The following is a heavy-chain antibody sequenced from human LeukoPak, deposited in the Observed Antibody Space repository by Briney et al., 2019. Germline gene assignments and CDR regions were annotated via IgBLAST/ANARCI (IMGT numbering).Heavy chain of an antibody. CDR3: ARTDFYGDYDY. CDR1: GGSISSGDYY. D-gene: IGHD4-17*01. J-gene: IGHJ4*02. V-gene: IGHV4-30-4*02. CDR2: IYYSGST. Sequence: PSETLSLTCTVSGGSISSGDYYWSWIRQPPGKGLEWIGYIYYSGSTYYNPSLKSRVTISVDTSKNQFSLKLSSVTAADTAVYYCARTDFYGDYDYWGQGTLVTVSS.